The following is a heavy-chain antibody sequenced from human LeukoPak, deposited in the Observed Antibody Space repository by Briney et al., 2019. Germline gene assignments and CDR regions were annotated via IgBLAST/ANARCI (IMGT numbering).Heavy chain of an antibody. CDR2: ISGSGGST. CDR1: GFTFSSYA. V-gene: IGHV3-23*01. D-gene: IGHD3-3*01. J-gene: IGHJ4*02. Sequence: GGSLRLSCAASGFTFSSYAMSWVRQAPGKGLEWVSGISGSGGSTYYADSVKGRFTISRDNSKNTLYLQINRLRLEDTAVYYCAKGRSNYDFWSGYYDFDYWGQGTLVTVSS. CDR3: AKGRSNYDFWSGYYDFDY.